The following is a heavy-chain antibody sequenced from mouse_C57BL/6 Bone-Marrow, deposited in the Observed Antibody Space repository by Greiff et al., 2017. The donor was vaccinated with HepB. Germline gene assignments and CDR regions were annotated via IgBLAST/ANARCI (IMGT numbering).Heavy chain of an antibody. V-gene: IGHV1-52*01. CDR2: IDPSDSET. D-gene: IGHD1-1*01. CDR3: ARRGLRRGYFDY. Sequence: QVQLQQSGAELVRPGSSVKLSCKASGYTFTSYWMHWVKQRPIQGLEWIGNIDPSDSETHYNQKFKDKATLTVDKSSSTAYMQLSSLTSEDSAVYYCARRGLRRGYFDYWGQGTTLTVSS. CDR1: GYTFTSYW. J-gene: IGHJ2*01.